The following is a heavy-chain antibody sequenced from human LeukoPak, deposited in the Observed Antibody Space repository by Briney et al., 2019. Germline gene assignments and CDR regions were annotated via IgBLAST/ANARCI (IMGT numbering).Heavy chain of an antibody. Sequence: SETLSLTCTVSGGSISSYYWSWIRQPPGKGLELIGYIYYSGSTNYNPSLKSRVTISVDTSKNQFSLKLISVTAADTAVYYCARLHYDYVWGSYRYSYFDYWGQGTLVTVSS. CDR1: GGSISSYY. V-gene: IGHV4-59*01. D-gene: IGHD3-16*02. CDR2: IYYSGST. J-gene: IGHJ4*02. CDR3: ARLHYDYVWGSYRYSYFDY.